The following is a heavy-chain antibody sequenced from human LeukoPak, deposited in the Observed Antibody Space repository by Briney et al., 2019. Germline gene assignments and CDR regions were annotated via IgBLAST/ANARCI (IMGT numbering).Heavy chain of an antibody. V-gene: IGHV4-4*02. CDR3: ARGLRSSGWNMLDS. CDR1: DGSISTSKW. CDR2: IWHSGDT. Sequence: SETLSLTCAVSDGSISTSKWWTWVRPAPGRGLEWIGEIWHSGDTSYNPSLQSRLTLSVDKSKSQFSLKLRSVTAADTAVYYCARGLRSSGWNMLDSWGRGVLVTVSS. D-gene: IGHD6-19*01. J-gene: IGHJ4*02.